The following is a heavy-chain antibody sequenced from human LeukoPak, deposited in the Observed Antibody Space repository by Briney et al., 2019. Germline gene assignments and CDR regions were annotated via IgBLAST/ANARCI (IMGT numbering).Heavy chain of an antibody. CDR1: GGSFSGYY. J-gene: IGHJ3*02. D-gene: IGHD3-10*01. Sequence: SETLSLTCAVYGGSFSGYYWSWIRQPPGKGLEWIGEINHSGSTYYNPSLKSRVTISVDTSKNQFSLKLSSVTAADTAVYYCARDLLRGKYLPVAFDIWGQGTMVTVSS. CDR2: INHSGST. CDR3: ARDLLRGKYLPVAFDI. V-gene: IGHV4-34*01.